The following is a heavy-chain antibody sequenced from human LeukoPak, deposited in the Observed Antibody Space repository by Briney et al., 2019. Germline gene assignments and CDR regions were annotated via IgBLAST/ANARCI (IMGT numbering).Heavy chain of an antibody. CDR3: AKSTTAYYYDSSGYYYYYYGMDV. J-gene: IGHJ6*02. D-gene: IGHD3-22*01. Sequence: PGGSLRLSCAASGFTFSSYAMSWVRQAPGKGLEWVSAISGSGGSTYDADSVKGRFTISRDNSKNTLYLQMNSLRAEDTAVYYCAKSTTAYYYDSSGYYYYYYGMDVWGQGTTVTVSS. V-gene: IGHV3-23*01. CDR2: ISGSGGST. CDR1: GFTFSSYA.